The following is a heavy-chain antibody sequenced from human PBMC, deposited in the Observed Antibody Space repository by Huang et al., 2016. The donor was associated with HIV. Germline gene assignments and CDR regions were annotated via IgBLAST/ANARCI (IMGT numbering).Heavy chain of an antibody. V-gene: IGHV4-34*01. Sequence: QVQLQQWGAGLLKPSETLSLTCAVYGGSFSGYYWSWIRQPPGKGLEWIGEIKQSGSTNYNPSLKSRVTIAVDTSKNQFSLKLSSVTVADTAVYYCARAYYYYDSSGYLHYFDYWGQGTLVTVSS. CDR3: ARAYYYYDSSGYLHYFDY. CDR2: IKQSGST. J-gene: IGHJ4*02. D-gene: IGHD3-22*01. CDR1: GGSFSGYY.